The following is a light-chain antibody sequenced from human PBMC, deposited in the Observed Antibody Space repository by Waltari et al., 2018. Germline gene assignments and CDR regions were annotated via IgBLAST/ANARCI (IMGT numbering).Light chain of an antibody. J-gene: IGKJ1*01. CDR3: QQYVTTPWT. CDR2: WAS. Sequence: DIVMTQSPDSLAVSLGERATINCKSSQTVLHSSTNNNYLAWYQQKPGQPPQLLISWASTRGSGVPDRFRGSGSGTDFTLTISSLQAEDVAVYSCQQYVTTPWTFGQGTKVEI. V-gene: IGKV4-1*01. CDR1: QTVLHSSTNNNY.